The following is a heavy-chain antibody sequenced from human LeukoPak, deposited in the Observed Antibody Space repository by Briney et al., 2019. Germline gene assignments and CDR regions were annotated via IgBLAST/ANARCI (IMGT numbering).Heavy chain of an antibody. CDR2: INPNSGGT. Sequence: ASVKVSCKASRYTFTGYYMHWVRQAPGQGLEWMGWINPNSGGTNYAQKFQGRVTMTRDTSISTAYMELSRLRSDDTAVYYCARDRYYDSSGYLGYYAFDIWGQGTMVTVSS. D-gene: IGHD3-22*01. CDR1: RYTFTGYY. V-gene: IGHV1-2*02. CDR3: ARDRYYDSSGYLGYYAFDI. J-gene: IGHJ3*02.